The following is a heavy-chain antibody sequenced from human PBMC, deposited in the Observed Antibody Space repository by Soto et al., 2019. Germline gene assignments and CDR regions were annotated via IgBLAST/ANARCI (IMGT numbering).Heavy chain of an antibody. CDR3: ARDGGRHSGGIDY. V-gene: IGHV1-69*01. Sequence: QVQLVQSGAEVKKPGSSVKVSCKASGGTFSSYSINWVRQAPGQGLEWMGEIITIFGTANYAQKFQRRVTITADESTSTAYMALRSLRSEGTAVYYCARDGGRHSGGIDYWGQGTLVTVPS. CDR2: IITIFGTA. D-gene: IGHD1-26*01. CDR1: GGTFSSYS. J-gene: IGHJ4*02.